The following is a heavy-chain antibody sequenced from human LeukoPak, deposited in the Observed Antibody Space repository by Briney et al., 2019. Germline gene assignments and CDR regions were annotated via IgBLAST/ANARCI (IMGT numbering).Heavy chain of an antibody. CDR2: ISGSGGGT. CDR3: AKDSRFSQHMDV. CDR1: GFTFSSYA. V-gene: IGHV3-23*01. J-gene: IGHJ6*03. Sequence: PGGSLRLSCAASGFTFSSYAMSWVRQAPGKGLEWVSAISGSGGGTYYADSVKGRFTISRDNSKNTLYLQMNSLRAEDTAVYYCAKDSRFSQHMDVWGKGTTVTVSS. D-gene: IGHD3-10*01.